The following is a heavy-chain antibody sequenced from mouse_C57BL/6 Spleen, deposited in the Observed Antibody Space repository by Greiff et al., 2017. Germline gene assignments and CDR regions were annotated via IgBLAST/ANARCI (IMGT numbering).Heavy chain of an antibody. CDR2: INPNYGTT. J-gene: IGHJ2*01. CDR1: GYSFTDYN. CDR3: ARHAFFDY. Sequence: VQLQQSGPELVKPGASVKISCKASGYSFTDYNMNWVKQSNGKSLEWIGVINPNYGTTSYNSKFKGQATLTVDQSSSTAYMHLNSLTSEGSSVYYCARHAFFDYWGQGTTLTVSS. V-gene: IGHV1-39*01.